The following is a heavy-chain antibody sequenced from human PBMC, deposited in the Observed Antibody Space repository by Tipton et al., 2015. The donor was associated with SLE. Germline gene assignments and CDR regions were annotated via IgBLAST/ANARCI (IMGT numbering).Heavy chain of an antibody. Sequence: TLSLTCTVSGGSISSSSYYWGWIRQPPGKGLAWIGSIYYSGRTYYNPSLKIRVTISVDTSKNLFSLKLSSVTAADTAVYYCARQGLLWFRELSRSPASYYDGMDVWGQGTPVPVSS. D-gene: IGHD3-10*01. J-gene: IGHJ6*02. CDR3: ARQGLLWFRELSRSPASYYDGMDV. V-gene: IGHV4-39*07. CDR1: GGSISSSSYY. CDR2: IYYSGRT.